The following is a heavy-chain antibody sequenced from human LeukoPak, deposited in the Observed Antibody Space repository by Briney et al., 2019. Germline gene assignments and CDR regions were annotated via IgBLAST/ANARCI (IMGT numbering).Heavy chain of an antibody. J-gene: IGHJ4*02. V-gene: IGHV3-23*01. Sequence: GGSLRLSCAASGFTFSSYAMSWVRQAPGKGLEWVSGISASGGSTYYADSVKGRFTISRDNSKNTLYLQMNSLRADDTAVYYCAKGTRIWNYSFDYWGQGTLVTVSS. CDR3: AKGTRIWNYSFDY. D-gene: IGHD3-10*01. CDR2: ISASGGST. CDR1: GFTFSSYA.